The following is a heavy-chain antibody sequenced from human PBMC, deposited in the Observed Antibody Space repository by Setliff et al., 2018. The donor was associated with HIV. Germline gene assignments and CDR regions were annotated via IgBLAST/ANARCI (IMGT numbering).Heavy chain of an antibody. D-gene: IGHD3-22*01. J-gene: IGHJ3*02. CDR1: GGSISGGVHY. CDR3: ARHSITLVVGVPERDDAFDI. V-gene: IGHV4-39*01. Sequence: PSETLSLTCTVSGGSISGGVHYWSWIRQHPGKGLEWIGYIHYSGSTYYNPSLKSRVTISVDTSKNQFSLKLSSVTAADTAVYYCARHSITLVVGVPERDDAFDIWGQGTMVTVSS. CDR2: IHYSGST.